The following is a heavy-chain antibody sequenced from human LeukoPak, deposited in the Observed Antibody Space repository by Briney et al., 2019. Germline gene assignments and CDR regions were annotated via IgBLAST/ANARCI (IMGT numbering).Heavy chain of an antibody. D-gene: IGHD3-22*01. CDR2: IYYSGST. CDR3: ARGDDSSGYYFLPFDY. CDR1: GGSISSGGYY. J-gene: IGHJ4*02. Sequence: SETLSLTCTVSGGSISSGGYYWSWIRQHPGKGLEWIGYIYYSGSTYYSPSLKSRVTISVDTSKNQFSLKLSSVTAADTAVYYCARGDDSSGYYFLPFDYWGQGTLVTVSS. V-gene: IGHV4-31*03.